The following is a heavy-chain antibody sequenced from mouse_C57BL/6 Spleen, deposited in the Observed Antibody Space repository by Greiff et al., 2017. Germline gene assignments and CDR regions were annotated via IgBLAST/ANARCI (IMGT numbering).Heavy chain of an antibody. Sequence: VQLQESGPELVKPGASVKISCKASGYSFTSYYIHWVKQRPGQGLEWIGWIYPGSGNTKYNEKFKGKATLTADTSSSTAYMQLSSLTSEDSAVYYCARNYDYYGSSPYYFDYWGQGTTLTVSS. D-gene: IGHD1-1*01. CDR1: GYSFTSYY. CDR2: IYPGSGNT. CDR3: ARNYDYYGSSPYYFDY. V-gene: IGHV1-66*01. J-gene: IGHJ2*01.